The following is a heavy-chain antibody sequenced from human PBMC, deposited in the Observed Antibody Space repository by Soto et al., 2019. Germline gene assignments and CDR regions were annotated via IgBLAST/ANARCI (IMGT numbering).Heavy chain of an antibody. J-gene: IGHJ4*02. CDR2: IYHSGAT. CDR1: GDSISSGAYY. CDR3: ARDAGYATVDC. Sequence: QVQLQESGPGLVQPSQTLSLTCTVSGDSISSGAYYWSWIRQPPGKGLEWIGYIYHSGATYYNPSLESXXTXSXXTSKNQFSLRLSSVTAADTAVYYCARDAGYATVDCWGQGTLVTVSS. V-gene: IGHV4-30-4*01. D-gene: IGHD2-15*01.